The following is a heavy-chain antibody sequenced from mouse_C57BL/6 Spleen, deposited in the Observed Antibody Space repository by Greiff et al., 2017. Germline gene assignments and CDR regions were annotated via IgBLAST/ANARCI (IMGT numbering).Heavy chain of an antibody. CDR2: IDPSDSYT. Sequence: QVQLKQPGAELVMPGASVKLSCKASGYTFTSYWMHWVKQRPGQGLEWIGEIDPSDSYTNYNQKFKGKSTLTVDKSSSTAYMQLSSLTSEDSAVYYCATGYYYGSSYAMDYWGQGTSVTVSS. J-gene: IGHJ4*01. V-gene: IGHV1-69*01. D-gene: IGHD1-1*01. CDR3: ATGYYYGSSYAMDY. CDR1: GYTFTSYW.